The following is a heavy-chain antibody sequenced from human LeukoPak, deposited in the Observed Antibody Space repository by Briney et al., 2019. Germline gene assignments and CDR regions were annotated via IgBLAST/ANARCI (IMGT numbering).Heavy chain of an antibody. J-gene: IGHJ4*02. CDR1: EFTFSSYS. CDR3: ASDSSGWYGTRLIDY. D-gene: IGHD6-19*01. V-gene: IGHV3-21*01. Sequence: PGGSLRLSCAASEFTFSSYSMNWVRQAPGKGLEWVSSISSNSNYIYYTDSVKGRFTISRDNAKNSLYLQMTSLRAEDTAVYYCASDSSGWYGTRLIDYWGQGTLVTVSS. CDR2: ISSNSNYI.